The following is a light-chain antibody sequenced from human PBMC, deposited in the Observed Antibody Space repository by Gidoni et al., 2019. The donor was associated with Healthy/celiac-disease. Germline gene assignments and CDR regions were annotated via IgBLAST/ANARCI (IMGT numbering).Light chain of an antibody. CDR2: EGS. Sequence: QSALTQPASVYGSPGQSITISCTGTSSDVGSYNLVPWYQQHPGKAPKLMIYEGSKRPSGVSNRFSGSKSGNTASLTISGLQAEDEADYYCCSYAGSSTFVFGGGTKLTVL. J-gene: IGLJ2*01. V-gene: IGLV2-23*03. CDR1: SSDVGSYNL. CDR3: CSYAGSSTFV.